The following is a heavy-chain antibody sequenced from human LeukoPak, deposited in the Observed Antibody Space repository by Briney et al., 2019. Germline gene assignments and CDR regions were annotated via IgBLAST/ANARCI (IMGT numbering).Heavy chain of an antibody. J-gene: IGHJ3*02. Sequence: PSETLSLTCAVSGGSYSGYYWAWIRQSPGKGLEWIGEIHYSGATSYSPSVKRLATIFADTSNNRFSLRLTSVTAADTAVYYCARGVLSVYYFDIWGQGSVVTVSS. CDR2: IHYSGAT. V-gene: IGHV4-34*01. D-gene: IGHD3-10*01. CDR1: GGSYSGYY. CDR3: ARGVLSVYYFDI.